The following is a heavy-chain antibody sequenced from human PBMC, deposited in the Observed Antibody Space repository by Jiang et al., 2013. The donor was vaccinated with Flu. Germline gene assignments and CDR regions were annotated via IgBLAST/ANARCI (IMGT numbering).Heavy chain of an antibody. CDR1: GGTFSSYT. CDR3: ARVYGDFPGGPNDAFDI. V-gene: IGHV1-69*04. Sequence: SGAEVKKPGSSVKVSCKASGGTFSSYTISWVRQAPGQGLEWMGRIIPILGIANYAQKFQGRVTITADKSTSTAYMELSSLRSEDTAVYYCARVYGDFPGGPNDAFDIWGQGTMVTVSS. CDR2: IIPILGIA. D-gene: IGHD4-17*01. J-gene: IGHJ3*02.